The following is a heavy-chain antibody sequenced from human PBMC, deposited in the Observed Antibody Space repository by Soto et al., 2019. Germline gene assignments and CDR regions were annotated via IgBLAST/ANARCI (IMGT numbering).Heavy chain of an antibody. CDR1: GYTFGNHW. J-gene: IGHJ4*02. CDR3: ATAEVDY. CDR2: MNSDGSII. V-gene: IGHV3-74*01. Sequence: GSLRLSCAVAGYTFGNHWMHWVRQAPGKGLEWVSRMNSDGSIINYADSVRGRFTVSRDNAKNTLYLQMNSLRVEDTAVYYCATAEVDYWGPGTLVTVSS.